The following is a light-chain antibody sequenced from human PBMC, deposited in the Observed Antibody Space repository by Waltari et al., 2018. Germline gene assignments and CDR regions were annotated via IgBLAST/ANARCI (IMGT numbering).Light chain of an antibody. CDR2: WAS. CDR1: QSVLYSSNNNKNY. J-gene: IGKJ4*01. CDR3: QQYYSTPLT. Sequence: DIVMTQSPTYLSGSLSETATINYKHSQSVLYSSNNNKNYLAWYQQKSGQPPKLLIYWASTRESGVPDRFSGSGSGTDFTLTISSLQAEDMAVYYCQQYYSTPLTFGGGTKVEIK. V-gene: IGKV4-1*01.